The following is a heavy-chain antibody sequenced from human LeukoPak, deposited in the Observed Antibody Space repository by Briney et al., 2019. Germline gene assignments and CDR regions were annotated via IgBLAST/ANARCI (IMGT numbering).Heavy chain of an antibody. CDR2: FYYGGNT. CDR3: ARHAYGDSRGIYYYIDV. D-gene: IGHD1-14*01. J-gene: IGHJ6*03. V-gene: IGHV4-39*01. Sequence: SETLSLTCSVSGGSVRSKSDYWGWVRQPPGKGLEWIGSFYYGGNTYYNPSLKSRVTIFVDTSNNEFSLRVNSVTAADTATYFCARHAYGDSRGIYYYIDVWGKGTTVIVS. CDR1: GGSVRSKSDY.